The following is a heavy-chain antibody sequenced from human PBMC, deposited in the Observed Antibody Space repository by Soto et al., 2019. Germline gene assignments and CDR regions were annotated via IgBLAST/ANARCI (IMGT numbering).Heavy chain of an antibody. CDR3: ARDRYSSGLDY. J-gene: IGHJ4*02. CDR1: GFTFSSYA. Sequence: QVQLVESGGGVVQPGRSLRLSCAASGFTFSSYAMHWVRQAPGKGLEWAAVISYDGSNKYYADSVKGRFTISRDNSKNALYLQMNSLRAEDTAVYYCARDRYSSGLDYWGQGTLVTVSS. CDR2: ISYDGSNK. V-gene: IGHV3-30-3*01. D-gene: IGHD6-19*01.